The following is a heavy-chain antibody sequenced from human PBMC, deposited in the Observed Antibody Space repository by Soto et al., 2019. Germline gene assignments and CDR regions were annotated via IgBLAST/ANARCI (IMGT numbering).Heavy chain of an antibody. CDR1: GFTFSSYA. CDR2: ISGSGGST. V-gene: IGHV3-23*01. D-gene: IGHD3-22*01. Sequence: EVQLLESGGGLVQPGGSLRLSCAASGFTFSSYAMSWVRQAPGKGLEWVSAISGSGGSTYYADSVKGRFTISRDNSKNTLYLQMNSLRAEDTAVYYCAKRKERHYYYSSGYPDYWGQGTLVTVSS. CDR3: AKRKERHYYYSSGYPDY. J-gene: IGHJ4*02.